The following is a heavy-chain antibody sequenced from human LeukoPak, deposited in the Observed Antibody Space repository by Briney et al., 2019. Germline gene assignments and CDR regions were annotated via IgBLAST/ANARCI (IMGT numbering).Heavy chain of an antibody. CDR1: GFSFDDFA. D-gene: IGHD2-2*01. CDR3: ARAKGDCRSTSCYVDY. CDR2: ITWNGGRT. J-gene: IGHJ4*02. Sequence: GGSLILSCAASGFSFDDFAMMWVRQAPGKGLEWVSVITWNGGRTAYGDSVKGRFTISRDNAKNSLYLQMNSLRVEDTALFYCARAKGDCRSTSCYVDYWGLGTLVTVSS. V-gene: IGHV3-20*04.